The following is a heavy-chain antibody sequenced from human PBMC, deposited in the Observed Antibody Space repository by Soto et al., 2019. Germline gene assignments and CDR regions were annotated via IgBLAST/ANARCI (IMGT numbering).Heavy chain of an antibody. J-gene: IGHJ4*02. CDR2: IYYSGST. Sequence: SETLSLTCTVSGGSISSGDYYWSWIRQPPGKGLEWIGYIYYSGSTYYNPSLKSRVTISVDTSKNQFSLKLSSVAAADTAVYYCARVEVRGVRIDYWGQGTLVTVSS. CDR1: GGSISSGDYY. CDR3: ARVEVRGVRIDY. D-gene: IGHD3-10*01. V-gene: IGHV4-30-4*01.